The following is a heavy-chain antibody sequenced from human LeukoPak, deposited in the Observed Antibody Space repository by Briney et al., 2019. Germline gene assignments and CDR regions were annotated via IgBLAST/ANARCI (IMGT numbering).Heavy chain of an antibody. Sequence: GGSLRLSCAASGFTFSSYGMHWVRQAPGKGLEWVAVIWYDGSNKYYADSVKGRFTISRDNSKNTLYLQMNSLRAEDTAVYYCARGLDSSYYYYGMGVWGQGTTVTVSS. V-gene: IGHV3-33*01. J-gene: IGHJ6*02. CDR3: ARGLDSSYYYYGMGV. CDR1: GFTFSSYG. CDR2: IWYDGSNK. D-gene: IGHD6-13*01.